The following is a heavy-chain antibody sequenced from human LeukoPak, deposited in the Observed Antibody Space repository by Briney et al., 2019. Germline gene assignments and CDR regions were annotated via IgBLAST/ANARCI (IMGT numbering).Heavy chain of an antibody. J-gene: IGHJ4*02. V-gene: IGHV4-39*01. CDR1: GGSISSSSKF. Sequence: SETLSLSCTVSGGSISSSSKFWDWIRQPPGKGLEWIGSLHPSTTTYYNPSLRSRVGISVDTSKNQFYLTLSSVTAADSAVYYCARHDNGGSYPLDYWGQGILVTVSS. CDR2: LHPSTTT. D-gene: IGHD1-26*01. CDR3: ARHDNGGSYPLDY.